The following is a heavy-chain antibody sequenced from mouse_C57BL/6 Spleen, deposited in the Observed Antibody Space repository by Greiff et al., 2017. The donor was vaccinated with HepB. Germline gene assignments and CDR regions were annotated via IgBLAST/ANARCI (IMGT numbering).Heavy chain of an antibody. J-gene: IGHJ3*01. CDR3: AREGYSNPLAY. Sequence: QVQLQQSGSELRSPGSSVKLSCKDFDSAVFPIAYMSWVRQKPGHGFEWIGGILPSIGRTIYGEKFEDKATVDADTLSNTAYLELNSLTSEDSAIYYCAREGYSNPLAYWGQGTLVTVSA. V-gene: IGHV15-2*01. CDR1: DSAVFPIAY. D-gene: IGHD2-5*01. CDR2: ILPSIGRT.